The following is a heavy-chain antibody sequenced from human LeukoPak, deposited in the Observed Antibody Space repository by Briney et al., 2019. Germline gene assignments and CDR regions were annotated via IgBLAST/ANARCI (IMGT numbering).Heavy chain of an antibody. J-gene: IGHJ5*02. D-gene: IGHD6-6*01. V-gene: IGHV4-4*07. Sequence: SETLSLTCTVSGGSISSYYWSWIRQPAGKGLEWIGRIHTSGSTNYNPSLKSRVTMSVDTSKNQFSLKLSSVTAADTAVYYCAREMYSSSSRRWFDPWGQGTLVTVSS. CDR3: AREMYSSSSRRWFDP. CDR2: IHTSGST. CDR1: GGSISSYY.